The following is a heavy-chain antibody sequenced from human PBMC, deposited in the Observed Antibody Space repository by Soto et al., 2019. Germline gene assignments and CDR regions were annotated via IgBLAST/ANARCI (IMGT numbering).Heavy chain of an antibody. J-gene: IGHJ6*02. CDR2: ISSSGSTI. CDR1: GFTFSSYE. V-gene: IGHV3-48*03. CDR3: ARDRQHYYYYGMDV. D-gene: IGHD5-18*01. Sequence: EVQLVESGGGLVQPGGSLRLSCAASGFTFSSYEMNWVRQAPGKGLEWVSYISSSGSTIYYADSVKGRFTISRDNAKNSLYLQMNSLRAKDTAVYYCARDRQHYYYYGMDVWGQGTTVTVSS.